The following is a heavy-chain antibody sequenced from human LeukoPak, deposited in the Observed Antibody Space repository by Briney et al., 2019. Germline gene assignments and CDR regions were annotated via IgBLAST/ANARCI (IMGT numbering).Heavy chain of an antibody. CDR2: ITTSSTYT. V-gene: IGHV3-21*01. CDR3: ARDTLGEGEDANYAVYYFDY. D-gene: IGHD4/OR15-4a*01. Sequence: GGSLRLSCAASGFSFSSYNMSWVRQAPRKRLEWVSSITTSSTYTFYAHSVKGRFTISIDNAKNSLYLQMNSLSADDTAVYYCARDTLGEGEDANYAVYYFDYWGQGTVVTVSS. J-gene: IGHJ4*02. CDR1: GFSFSSYN.